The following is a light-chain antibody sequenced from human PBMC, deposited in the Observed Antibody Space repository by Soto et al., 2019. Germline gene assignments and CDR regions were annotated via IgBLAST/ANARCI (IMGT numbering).Light chain of an antibody. CDR1: QGLVYSDVNTF. Sequence: DVVMTQSPLSLSVTLGQPASISCSSSQGLVYSDVNTFLNWFHQRPCQSPRRLIYQVSNRDSGGPDRFSVSGSVTDYTLTISGVEAEDVGIYYCVQGTHWPWSFGQGTKVEIK. CDR2: QVS. CDR3: VQGTHWPWS. J-gene: IGKJ1*01. V-gene: IGKV2-30*01.